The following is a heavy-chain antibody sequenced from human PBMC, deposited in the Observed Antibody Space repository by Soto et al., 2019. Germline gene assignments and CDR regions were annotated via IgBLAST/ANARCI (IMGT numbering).Heavy chain of an antibody. Sequence: QVQLVQSGAEVKKPGSSVKVSCKASGGTFSSYTISWVRQAPGQGLEWMGRIIPILGIANYAQKFQGRVTITADKSTSTAYMELSSLRSEDTAVYYCARGLNAYGDYEPAYYFDYWGQGTLVTVSS. CDR2: IIPILGIA. V-gene: IGHV1-69*02. CDR3: ARGLNAYGDYEPAYYFDY. CDR1: GGTFSSYT. J-gene: IGHJ4*02. D-gene: IGHD4-17*01.